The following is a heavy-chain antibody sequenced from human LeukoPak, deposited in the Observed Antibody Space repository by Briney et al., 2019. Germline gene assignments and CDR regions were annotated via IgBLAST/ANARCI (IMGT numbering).Heavy chain of an antibody. D-gene: IGHD3-22*01. J-gene: IGHJ3*02. V-gene: IGHV3-74*01. CDR1: GFTFSTHW. Sequence: GGSLRLSCAAFGFTFSTHWMHWVRQAPGKGLVWVSRINSDGSNTSYADSVKGRFTISRDNAKNTLYLQMNSLRAEDTAVYYCARDIVEDDAFDIWGQGTMVTVSS. CDR2: INSDGSNT. CDR3: ARDIVEDDAFDI.